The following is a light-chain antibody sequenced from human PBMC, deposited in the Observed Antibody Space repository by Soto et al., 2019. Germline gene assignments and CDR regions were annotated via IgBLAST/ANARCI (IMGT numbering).Light chain of an antibody. J-gene: IGLJ2*01. Sequence: QLVLTQSPSASASLGASVKLTCTLSSGHSNYAIAWHQKQPEKGPRYLMKLNSDGSHNKGDGIPDRFSGSSSGTDRYLTISSLQSDDEADYYCQTWGTAIHDVVFGGGTKLTVL. CDR2: LNSDGSH. CDR1: SGHSNYA. V-gene: IGLV4-69*01. CDR3: QTWGTAIHDVV.